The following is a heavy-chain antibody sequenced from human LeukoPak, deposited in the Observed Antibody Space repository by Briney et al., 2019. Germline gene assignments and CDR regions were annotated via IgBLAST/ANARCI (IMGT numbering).Heavy chain of an antibody. V-gene: IGHV3-7*01. CDR2: IKQDGSEK. D-gene: IGHD6-13*01. CDR3: ASSSWAPYYFDY. Sequence: GGSLRLSCAASGFTLSSYWMSWVRQAPGKGLEWVANIKQDGSEKYYVDSVKGRFTISRDNAKNSLYLQMNSLRAEDTAVYYCASSSWAPYYFDYWGRGTLVTVSS. J-gene: IGHJ4*02. CDR1: GFTLSSYW.